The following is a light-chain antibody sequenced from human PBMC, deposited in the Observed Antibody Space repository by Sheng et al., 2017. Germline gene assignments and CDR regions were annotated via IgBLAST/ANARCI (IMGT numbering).Light chain of an antibody. CDR1: LLATKF. V-gene: IGLV3-25*03. Sequence: SYELTQPPSMSVSPGQTAEITCSADLLATKFTYWYQQKSGQAPVLIINKDTERPAGVHERFSASKSGTVVTLTISGVQAEDEADYYCQTADSGGTWMFGGGTRVTVL. CDR2: KDT. J-gene: IGLJ3*02. CDR3: QTADSGGTWM.